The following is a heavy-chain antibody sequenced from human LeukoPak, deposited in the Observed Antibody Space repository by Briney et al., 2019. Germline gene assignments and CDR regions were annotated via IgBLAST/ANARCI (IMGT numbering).Heavy chain of an antibody. Sequence: GRSLRLSCAASGFTFSSYGMHWVRQAPGKGLEWVAVISYDGSNKYYADSVKGRFTISRDNSKNTLYLQMNSLRAEDTAVYYYAKALVPAAIMGCLFDPWGQGTLVTVSS. CDR2: ISYDGSNK. CDR1: GFTFSSYG. CDR3: AKALVPAAIMGCLFDP. D-gene: IGHD2-2*01. V-gene: IGHV3-30*18. J-gene: IGHJ5*02.